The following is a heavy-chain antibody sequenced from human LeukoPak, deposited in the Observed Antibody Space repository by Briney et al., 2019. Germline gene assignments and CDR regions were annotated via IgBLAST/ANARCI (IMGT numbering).Heavy chain of an antibody. CDR2: IYSGGST. V-gene: IGHV3-53*01. D-gene: IGHD3-16*01. CDR3: ASPGVRFSSYGMDV. CDR1: GFTVSSNY. J-gene: IGHJ6*02. Sequence: GGSLRLSCAASGFTVSSNYMSWVRQAPGKGLEWVSVIYSGGSTYYADSVKGRFTISRDNSKNTLYLQMNSLRAEDTAVYYCASPGVRFSSYGMDVWGQGTTVTVSS.